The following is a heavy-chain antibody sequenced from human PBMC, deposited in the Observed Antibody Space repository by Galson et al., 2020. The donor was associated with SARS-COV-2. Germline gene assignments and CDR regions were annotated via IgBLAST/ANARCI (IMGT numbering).Heavy chain of an antibody. CDR2: ISYDGSNK. V-gene: IGHV3-30*04. J-gene: IGHJ4*02. CDR1: GFTFSSYA. D-gene: IGHD3-22*01. Sequence: GESLKISCAASGFTFSSYAMHWVRQAPGKRLEWVAVISYDGSNKYYADSVKGRFTISRDNSKNMLYLQMNSLRAEDTAVYYCATSRRDYYYDRSGQFDYWGQGTLVTVSS. CDR3: ATSRRDYYYDRSGQFDY.